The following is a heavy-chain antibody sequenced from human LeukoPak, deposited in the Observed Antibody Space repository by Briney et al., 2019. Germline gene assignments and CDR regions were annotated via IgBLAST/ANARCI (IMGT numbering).Heavy chain of an antibody. Sequence: GGSLRLSCAASGFTFSSYSMNWVCQAPGKGLEWVSSISSSSSYIYYADSVKGRFTISRDNAKNSLYLQMNSLRAEDTAVYYCARARQEGDLGYFDYWGQGTLVTVSS. CDR3: ARARQEGDLGYFDY. D-gene: IGHD3-16*01. CDR2: ISSSSSYI. J-gene: IGHJ4*02. V-gene: IGHV3-21*01. CDR1: GFTFSSYS.